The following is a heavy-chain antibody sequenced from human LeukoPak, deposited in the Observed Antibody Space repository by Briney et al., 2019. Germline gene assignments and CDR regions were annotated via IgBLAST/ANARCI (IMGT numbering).Heavy chain of an antibody. J-gene: IGHJ4*02. D-gene: IGHD4-11*01. CDR1: GGTFSSYA. V-gene: IGHV1-69*05. CDR2: IIPIFGTA. CDR3: ARGPRHQMTTVTYYFDY. Sequence: SVKVSCKASGGTFSSYAISWVRQAPGQGLEWMGRIIPIFGTANYAQKFQGRVTITTDESTSPAYMELSSLRSEDTAVYYCARGPRHQMTTVTYYFDYWGQGTLVTVSS.